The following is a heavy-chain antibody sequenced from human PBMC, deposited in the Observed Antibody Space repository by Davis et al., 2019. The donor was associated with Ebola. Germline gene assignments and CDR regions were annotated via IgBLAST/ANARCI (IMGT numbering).Heavy chain of an antibody. V-gene: IGHV3-7*01. CDR1: GFTFSSYA. J-gene: IGHJ4*02. CDR3: ARDPGWGSLDF. Sequence: PGGSLRLSCAASGFTFSSYAMSWVRLAPGKGLEWVALINPDESSKHYVDSVKGRFIISRGNAKNSLYLQMNDLRAEDTAVYYCARDPGWGSLDFWGQGTPVTVSS. D-gene: IGHD7-27*01. CDR2: INPDESSK.